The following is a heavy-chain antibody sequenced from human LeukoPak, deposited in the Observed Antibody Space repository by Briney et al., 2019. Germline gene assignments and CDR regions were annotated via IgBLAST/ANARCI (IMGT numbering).Heavy chain of an antibody. J-gene: IGHJ3*02. Sequence: PGGSLRLSCAASGFTFSSYAMSWVRQAPGKGLEWISSISSSSSYIYYADSVKGRFTISRDNAKNSLYLQMNSLRAEDTAVYYCARESSSSRVDAFDIWGQGTMVTVSS. CDR3: ARESSSSRVDAFDI. CDR2: ISSSSSYI. V-gene: IGHV3-21*01. D-gene: IGHD6-6*01. CDR1: GFTFSSYA.